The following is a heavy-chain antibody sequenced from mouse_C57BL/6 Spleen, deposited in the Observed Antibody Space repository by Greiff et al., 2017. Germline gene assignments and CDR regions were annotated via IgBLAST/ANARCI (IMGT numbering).Heavy chain of an antibody. V-gene: IGHV1-55*01. CDR3: ASSSLTTLVYYYAMDY. Sequence: QVQLQQPGAELVKPGASVKMSCKASGYTFTSYWISWVKQRPGQGLEWIGDIYPGSGSTNYNEKFKSKATLTVDTSSSTAYMQLSSLTSEDSAVYYCASSSLTTLVYYYAMDYWGQGTSVTVSS. J-gene: IGHJ4*01. CDR2: IYPGSGST. D-gene: IGHD1-1*01. CDR1: GYTFTSYW.